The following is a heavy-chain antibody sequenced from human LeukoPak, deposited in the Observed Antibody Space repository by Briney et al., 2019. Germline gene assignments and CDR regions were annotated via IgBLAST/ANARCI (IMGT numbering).Heavy chain of an antibody. Sequence: SETLSLTCTVSGGSISSYYWSWIRQPPGKGLEWIGYIYYSGSTNYNPSLKSRVTISVDTSKNQFSLKLSSVTAADTAVCYCARAYYDYVWGKNWFDPWGQGTLVTVSS. CDR2: IYYSGST. CDR3: ARAYYDYVWGKNWFDP. V-gene: IGHV4-59*01. D-gene: IGHD3-16*01. CDR1: GGSISSYY. J-gene: IGHJ5*02.